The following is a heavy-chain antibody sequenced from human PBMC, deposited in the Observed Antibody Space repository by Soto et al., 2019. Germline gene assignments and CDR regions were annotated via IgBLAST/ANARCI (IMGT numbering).Heavy chain of an antibody. Sequence: ALVWMGGINPIFGTANYAQKFQGRVTITADESTSTAYMELSSLRSEDTAVYYCARVADYYGSGSYRNTFDYWGQGTLVTVSS. V-gene: IGHV1-69*01. D-gene: IGHD3-10*01. J-gene: IGHJ4*02. CDR2: INPIFGTA. CDR3: ARVADYYGSGSYRNTFDY.